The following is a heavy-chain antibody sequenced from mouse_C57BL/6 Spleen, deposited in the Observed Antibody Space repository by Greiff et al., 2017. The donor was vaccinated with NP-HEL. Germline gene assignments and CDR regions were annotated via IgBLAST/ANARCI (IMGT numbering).Heavy chain of an antibody. CDR3: ARRDTGFAY. V-gene: IGHV1-50*01. J-gene: IGHJ3*01. CDR2: IDPSDSYT. D-gene: IGHD5-1-1*01. CDR1: GYTFTSYW. Sequence: QVQLKQPGAELVKPGASVKLSCKASGYTFTSYWMQWVKQRPGQGLEWIGEIDPSDSYTNYNQKFKGKATLTVDTSSSTAYMQLSSLTSEDSAVYYCARRDTGFAYWGQGTLVTVSA.